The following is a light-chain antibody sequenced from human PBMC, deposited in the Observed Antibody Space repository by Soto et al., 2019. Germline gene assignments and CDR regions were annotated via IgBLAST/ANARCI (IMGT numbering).Light chain of an antibody. V-gene: IGLV1-40*01. CDR1: SSNIGAGYD. CDR3: QSHDTSLIGSRV. J-gene: IGLJ3*02. Sequence: QSVLTQPPSVSGAPGQGVTISCTGTSSNIGAGYDVHWYRQLPGEATKLLIYDNDNRPSGVPDRFSGSKSGTSASLAITGLQAEDEADYYCQSHDTSLIGSRVFGGGTKLTVL. CDR2: DND.